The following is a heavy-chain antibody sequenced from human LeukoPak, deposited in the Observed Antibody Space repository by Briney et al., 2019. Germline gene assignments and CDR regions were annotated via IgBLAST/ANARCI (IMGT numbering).Heavy chain of an antibody. J-gene: IGHJ4*02. CDR1: GGTFSSYA. V-gene: IGHV1-69*13. CDR2: IIPIFGTA. D-gene: IGHD5-12*01. Sequence: ASVKVSCKASGGTFSSYAISWVRQAPGQGLEWMGGIIPIFGTANYAQKFQGRVTITADESTSTAYMELSSLRSEDTAVYYCARARGYDSQYDHWGQGTLVTVSS. CDR3: ARARGYDSQYDH.